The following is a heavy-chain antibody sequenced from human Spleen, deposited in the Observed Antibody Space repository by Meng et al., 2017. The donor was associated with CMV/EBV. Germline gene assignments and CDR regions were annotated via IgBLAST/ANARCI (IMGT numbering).Heavy chain of an antibody. CDR3: ARDRGSGGSQRAVYYFDY. Sequence: GSGGYYWSWIRQHPGKGLEWIGYIYYSGSTYYNPSLKSRVTISVDTSKNQFSLKLSSVTAADTAVYYCARDRGSGGSQRAVYYFDYWGQGTLVTVSS. V-gene: IGHV4-31*02. CDR1: GSGGYY. D-gene: IGHD2-15*01. CDR2: IYYSGST. J-gene: IGHJ4*02.